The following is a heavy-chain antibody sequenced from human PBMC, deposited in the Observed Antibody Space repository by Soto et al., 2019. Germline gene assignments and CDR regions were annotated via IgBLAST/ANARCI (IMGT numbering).Heavy chain of an antibody. CDR3: ARVRSSGWGLDAFDF. D-gene: IGHD6-25*01. V-gene: IGHV3-72*01. Sequence: EVQLVESGGGLVQPGGSLRLSCAASGFTFSDHYMDWVRQAPGKGLEWVGRIRNKVNSYTTEYAACVKGRFTVSRDDSKNSLYLKRNSLKAEDTAVYYGARVRSSGWGLDAFDFWGQGTMVTVSS. J-gene: IGHJ3*01. CDR2: IRNKVNSYTT. CDR1: GFTFSDHY.